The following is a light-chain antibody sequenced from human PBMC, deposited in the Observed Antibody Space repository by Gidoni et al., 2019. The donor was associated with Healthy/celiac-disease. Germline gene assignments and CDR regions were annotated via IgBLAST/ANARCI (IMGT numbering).Light chain of an antibody. CDR2: KAS. Sequence: DTQMTQSPSTLSASVGDRVTITCRASQSISSWLAWYQQKPGKAPKLLIYKASSLESGVPSRFSGSGSGTEFTLTISSLQPDDFATYYCQQYNSYWTFGQGTRWKSN. V-gene: IGKV1-5*03. CDR3: QQYNSYWT. J-gene: IGKJ1*01. CDR1: QSISSW.